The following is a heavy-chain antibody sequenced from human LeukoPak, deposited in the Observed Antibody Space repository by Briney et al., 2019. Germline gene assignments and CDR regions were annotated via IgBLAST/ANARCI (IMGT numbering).Heavy chain of an antibody. Sequence: GGSLRLSCAASGFTFSDYYMSWIRQTPGKGLEWVAYISSSGSTIYYADSVKGRFTISRDNAKNSLYLQMNSLRPEDTAVYYCARAVLLWFGEGFDNWGQGALVTVSS. CDR1: GFTFSDYY. D-gene: IGHD3-10*01. CDR3: ARAVLLWFGEGFDN. J-gene: IGHJ4*02. CDR2: ISSSGSTI. V-gene: IGHV3-11*04.